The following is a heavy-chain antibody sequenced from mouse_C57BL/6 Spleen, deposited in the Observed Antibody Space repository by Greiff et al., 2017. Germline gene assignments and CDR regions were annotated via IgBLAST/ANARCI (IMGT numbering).Heavy chain of an antibody. CDR3: AIYSNYLDY. D-gene: IGHD2-5*01. Sequence: VQLVESGPGLVAPSHSLSITCTVSGFSLTSYAISWVRQPPGKGLEWLGVIWTGGGTNYNSALKSRLSISKDNSKSHVFLKMNSLQTDDTARYYCAIYSNYLDYWGQGTTLTVSS. CDR2: IWTGGGT. J-gene: IGHJ2*01. V-gene: IGHV2-9-1*01. CDR1: GFSLTSYA.